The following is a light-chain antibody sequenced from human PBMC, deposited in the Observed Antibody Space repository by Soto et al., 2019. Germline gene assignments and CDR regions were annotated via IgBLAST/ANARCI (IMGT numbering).Light chain of an antibody. CDR2: DVS. CDR3: SSYTSSSTRVV. Sequence: QLVLTQPASVSGSPGQSITISCTGASSDVGAYNFVSWYQQHPGKAPKVMIFDVSSRPSGVSNRFSGSKSGKTASLTISGLQAEDEADYYCSSYTSSSTRVVFGGGTKLTVL. J-gene: IGLJ2*01. CDR1: SSDVGAYNF. V-gene: IGLV2-14*01.